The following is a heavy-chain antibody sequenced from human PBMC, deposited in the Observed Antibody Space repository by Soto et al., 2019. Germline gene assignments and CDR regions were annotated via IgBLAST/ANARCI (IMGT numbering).Heavy chain of an antibody. Sequence: GSLRLSCAASVFTFRNYAMTWVRQAPGKGLEWVSTITGSGGTTDYADSVKGRFTISRDNSKNTLFLQMNSLRAEDTAVYFCAKRLYSGSSYSWFDPWGQGTLVTVSS. D-gene: IGHD6-6*01. CDR1: VFTFRNYA. J-gene: IGHJ5*02. CDR3: AKRLYSGSSYSWFDP. CDR2: ITGSGGTT. V-gene: IGHV3-23*01.